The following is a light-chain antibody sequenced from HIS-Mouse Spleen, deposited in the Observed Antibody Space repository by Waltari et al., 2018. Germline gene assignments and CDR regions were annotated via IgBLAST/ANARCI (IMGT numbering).Light chain of an antibody. CDR3: QVWDSSSDHYVV. Sequence: SYVLTQPPSVSVAPGQTARTTCGGNNIGSKSGHWYQQKPGQAPVLVVYDDSDRPSGIPERFSGSNSGNTATLTISRVEAGDEADYYCQVWDSSSDHYVVFGGGTKLTVL. V-gene: IGLV3-21*02. CDR1: NIGSKS. J-gene: IGLJ2*01. CDR2: DDS.